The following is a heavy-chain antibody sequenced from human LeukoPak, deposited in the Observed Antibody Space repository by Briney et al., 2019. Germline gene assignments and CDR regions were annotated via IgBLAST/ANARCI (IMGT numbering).Heavy chain of an antibody. D-gene: IGHD5-12*01. J-gene: IGHJ4*02. CDR2: IYYSGST. CDR1: GGSISSSSYY. Sequence: PSETLSLTCTVSGGSISSSSYYWGWIRQPPGKGLEWIGSIYYSGSTYYNPSLKSRVTISVDTSKNQFSLKLSSVTAADTAVYYCARGGGYLYYFDYWGQGTLVTVSS. CDR3: ARGGGYLYYFDY. V-gene: IGHV4-39*07.